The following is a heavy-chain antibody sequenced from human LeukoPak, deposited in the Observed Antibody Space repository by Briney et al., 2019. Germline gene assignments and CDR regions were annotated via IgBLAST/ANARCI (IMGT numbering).Heavy chain of an antibody. J-gene: IGHJ4*02. Sequence: GGSLRLSCLASGFTFNLYSMHWVRQAPGKGLEFVSVISSDGVYTYYAYSVKGRFTISRDNSKNAVYLQMSSLGADDTAVYYCAKVLDYCDGGTCYNSGMDSWGQGTLVTVSS. V-gene: IGHV3-64D*08. CDR2: ISSDGVYT. D-gene: IGHD2-15*01. CDR1: GFTFNLYS. CDR3: AKVLDYCDGGTCYNSGMDS.